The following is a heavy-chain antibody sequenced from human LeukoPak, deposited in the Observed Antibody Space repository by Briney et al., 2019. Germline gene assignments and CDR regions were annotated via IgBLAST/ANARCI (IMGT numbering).Heavy chain of an antibody. J-gene: IGHJ4*02. CDR3: AVGDYYYDPRFDY. V-gene: IGHV1-3*03. D-gene: IGHD3-22*01. Sequence: GASVKVSCKASGYTFTGYAMHWVRQAPGQRLEWMAWINVDSGDTKYSQEFQGRVTITRDTSATTAHMERSSLTSEAMAVYYCAVGDYYYDPRFDYWGQGTLVTVSS. CDR1: GYTFTGYA. CDR2: INVDSGDT.